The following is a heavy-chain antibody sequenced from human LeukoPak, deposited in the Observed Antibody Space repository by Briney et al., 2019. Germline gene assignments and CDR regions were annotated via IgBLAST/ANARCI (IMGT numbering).Heavy chain of an antibody. D-gene: IGHD1-26*01. J-gene: IGHJ4*02. CDR1: GFTLSRYW. CDR3: ARLQVGATCFDY. Sequence: PGGSLRLSCAASGFTLSRYWMSWVRQALGKGLEWVANIKQDGSEKYYVDSVKGRFTISRDNAKNSLYLQMTSLRAEDTAVYYCARLQVGATCFDYWGQGTLVTVSS. CDR2: IKQDGSEK. V-gene: IGHV3-7*01.